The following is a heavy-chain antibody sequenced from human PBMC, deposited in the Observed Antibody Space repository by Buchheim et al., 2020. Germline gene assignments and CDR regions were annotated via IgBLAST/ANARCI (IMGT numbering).Heavy chain of an antibody. CDR1: GFTFSSYG. D-gene: IGHD6-13*01. CDR2: IWYDGSNK. CDR3: ARDLRPYGSSWYYFDY. V-gene: IGHV3-33*01. Sequence: QVQLVESGGGVVQPGRSLRLSCAASGFTFSSYGMHWVRQAPGKGLEWVAVIWYDGSNKYYADSVKGRFTISRDNSKNTLYLQMNSLRAEDTAVYYCARDLRPYGSSWYYFDYWGQGTL. J-gene: IGHJ4*02.